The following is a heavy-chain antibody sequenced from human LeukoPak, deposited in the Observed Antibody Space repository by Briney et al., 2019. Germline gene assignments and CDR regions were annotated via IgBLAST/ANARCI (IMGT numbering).Heavy chain of an antibody. V-gene: IGHV3-21*06. CDR3: AKVQSDIVGSMFFSFDV. CDR1: GLTYNSYS. Sequence: GGSQTLSCGGSGLTYNSYSMNWTRQSSGKGREGVASISGSGSAMFYADSLKGRFTISRDNSNNSLYLQLNGLRVEYTAVYYCAKVQSDIVGSMFFSFDVWGQGTIVSVSS. CDR2: ISGSGSAM. J-gene: IGHJ3*01. D-gene: IGHD1-26*01.